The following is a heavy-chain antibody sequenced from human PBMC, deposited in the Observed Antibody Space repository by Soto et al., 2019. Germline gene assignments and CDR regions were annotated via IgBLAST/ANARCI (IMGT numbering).Heavy chain of an antibody. CDR1: GGSISSYY. V-gene: IGHV4-4*07. CDR2: IYTSGST. D-gene: IGHD3-10*01. J-gene: IGHJ6*02. CDR3: AREMALLWFGESSNNYYYGMDV. Sequence: XETLSLPFTVSGGSISSYYWSWIRQPAGKGLDWIGRIYTSGSTNYNPSLKSRVTMSVDTSKNQFSLKLSSVTAADTAVYYCAREMALLWFGESSNNYYYGMDVWGQGTTVTVSS.